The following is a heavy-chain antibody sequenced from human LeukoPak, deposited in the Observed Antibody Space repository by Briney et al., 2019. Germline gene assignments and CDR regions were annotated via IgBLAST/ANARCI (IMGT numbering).Heavy chain of an antibody. D-gene: IGHD3-10*01. Sequence: ASVKVSCKASGYTFTSYYMHWVRQAPGQGLEWMGIINPSGGSTSYAQKFQGRVTITADKSTSTAYMELSSLRSEDTAVYYCARDRSYYGSGSYYADWGQGTLVTVSS. CDR2: INPSGGST. CDR3: ARDRSYYGSGSYYAD. CDR1: GYTFTSYY. V-gene: IGHV1-46*01. J-gene: IGHJ4*02.